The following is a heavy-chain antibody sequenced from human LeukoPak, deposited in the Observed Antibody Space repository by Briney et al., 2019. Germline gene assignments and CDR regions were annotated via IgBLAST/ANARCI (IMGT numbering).Heavy chain of an antibody. CDR1: GGSFSGYY. J-gene: IGHJ6*02. V-gene: IGHV4-34*01. CDR2: INHSGST. Sequence: ASETLSLTCAVYGGSFSGYYWSWIRQPPGKGLEWIGEINHSGSTNYNPSLKSRVTISVDTSKNQFSLKLSSVTAADTAVYYCARDPYYYDSSGYQDGGMDVWGQGTTVTVSS. CDR3: ARDPYYYDSSGYQDGGMDV. D-gene: IGHD3-22*01.